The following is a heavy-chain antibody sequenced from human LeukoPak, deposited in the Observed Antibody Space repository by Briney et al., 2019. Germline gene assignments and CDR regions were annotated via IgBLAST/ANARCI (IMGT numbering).Heavy chain of an antibody. CDR2: IYHSGTP. J-gene: IGHJ4*02. D-gene: IGHD6-13*01. V-gene: IGHV4-30-2*01. CDR1: GGALSSGGYY. CDR3: TRGGYSSPNRMDY. Sequence: SQTLSLTCTVSGGALSSGGYYWTWIRQPPGKGLEWIGNIYHSGTPYYNPSLKSRVTLSVDRSKNQFSLKLSSVTAADTAVYYCTRGGYSSPNRMDYWGQGTLVTVSS.